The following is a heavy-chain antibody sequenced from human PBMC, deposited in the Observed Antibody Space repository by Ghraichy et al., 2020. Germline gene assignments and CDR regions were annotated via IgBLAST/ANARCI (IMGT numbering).Heavy chain of an antibody. J-gene: IGHJ6*02. V-gene: IGHV3-11*01. CDR2: ISSSGSTI. D-gene: IGHD2-2*01. Sequence: GGSLRLSCAASGFTSSDFYMSWIRQAPGKGLEWLSYISSSGSTIYYADSAKGRFTISRDNAKNSLYLQMNSLRAEDTAVYYCARDGDRYCTSTSCQSGYYYYGMDVWGQGTTVTVSS. CDR3: ARDGDRYCTSTSCQSGYYYYGMDV. CDR1: GFTSSDFY.